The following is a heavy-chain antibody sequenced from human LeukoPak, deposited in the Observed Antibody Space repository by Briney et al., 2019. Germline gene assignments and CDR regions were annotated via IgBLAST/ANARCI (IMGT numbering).Heavy chain of an antibody. CDR2: IYPGDSDT. CDR1: GYRLTNYW. Sequence: GEPLKISCRGSGYRLTNYWIGWVRQMPGKGLEGLGIIYPGDSDTRYSPYFQGHVTISANKPISTAYLQWSSLKASDTAMYFSARQDVLGAFDSWGQGTMVTVSS. D-gene: IGHD3-10*02. V-gene: IGHV5-51*01. J-gene: IGHJ3*02. CDR3: ARQDVLGAFDS.